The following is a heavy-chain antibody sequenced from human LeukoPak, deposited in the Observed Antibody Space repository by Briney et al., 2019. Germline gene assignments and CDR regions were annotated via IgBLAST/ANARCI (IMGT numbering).Heavy chain of an antibody. J-gene: IGHJ3*01. CDR2: INADGSTA. Sequence: GGSLRLSCAASGFTFGNSWVHWVRQAPGKGLVWVSLINADGSTATYADSVTSRFTISRDNARNTLSLQMNSLTIEDTAVYYCVVVVEPPDSDGFDVWGQGTMITVSS. CDR3: VVVVEPPDSDGFDV. CDR1: GFTFGNSW. V-gene: IGHV3-74*01. D-gene: IGHD1-14*01.